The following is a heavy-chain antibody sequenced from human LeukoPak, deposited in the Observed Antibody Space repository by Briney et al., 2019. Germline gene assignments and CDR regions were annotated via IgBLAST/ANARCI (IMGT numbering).Heavy chain of an antibody. J-gene: IGHJ3*02. V-gene: IGHV3-74*01. Sequence: GGSLRLSCAASGFTFSSYWIHWVHQAPAKGLVWVSRINSDGSSTIYADSVKGRFTISRDNAKNTAYLQMNSLRDEDTAVYYCARGGTYRAFDIWGQGAMVTVSS. CDR1: GFTFSSYW. CDR2: INSDGSST. CDR3: ARGGTYRAFDI. D-gene: IGHD1-26*01.